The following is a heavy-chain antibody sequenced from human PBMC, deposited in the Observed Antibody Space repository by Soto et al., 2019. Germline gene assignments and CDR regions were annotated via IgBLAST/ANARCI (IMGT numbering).Heavy chain of an antibody. V-gene: IGHV1-18*01. CDR3: APHPSDTGIPSGY. J-gene: IGHJ4*02. CDR1: GYTFTNYG. CDR2: IGGYKGNT. Sequence: ASVKVSCKASGYTFTNYGVSWVRQAPGQGLEWMGWIGGYKGNTNYAQKLQGRVTLTTDTSTSTAYMELRSLRSDDTAVYYCAPHPSDTGIPSGYSGQGTLVTVPS. D-gene: IGHD5-18*01.